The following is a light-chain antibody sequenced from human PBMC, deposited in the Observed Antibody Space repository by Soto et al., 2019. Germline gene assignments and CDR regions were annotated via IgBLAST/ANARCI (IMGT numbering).Light chain of an antibody. CDR3: QSYDSSRSGSEV. J-gene: IGLJ3*02. CDR2: GNS. Sequence: QSALTQPPSVSGAPGQRVTISCTGSSSNIGAGYDVHWYQQLPGTAPKLLIYGNSNRPSGVPDRFSGSKSGTSASLAITGLQAEDEADYYCQSYDSSRSGSEVFGGGTKLTVL. CDR1: SSNIGAGYD. V-gene: IGLV1-40*01.